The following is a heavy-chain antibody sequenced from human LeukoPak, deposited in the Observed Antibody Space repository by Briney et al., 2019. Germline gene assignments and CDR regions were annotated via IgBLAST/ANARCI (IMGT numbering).Heavy chain of an antibody. Sequence: GESLQISSKASSGSFTSYWISCVGHLPPKGREWMGIIYPGDSDTRYSPSFQGQVTISADKYISTAYLQWSSLKASDTAMYYCARPNYGGDVGYFDYWGQGTLVTVSS. V-gene: IGHV5-51*01. CDR3: ARPNYGGDVGYFDY. CDR1: SGSFTSYW. CDR2: IYPGDSDT. D-gene: IGHD5-24*01. J-gene: IGHJ4*02.